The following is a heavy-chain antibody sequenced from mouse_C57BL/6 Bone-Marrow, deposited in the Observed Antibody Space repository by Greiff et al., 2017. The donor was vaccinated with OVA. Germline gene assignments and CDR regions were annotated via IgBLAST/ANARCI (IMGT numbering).Heavy chain of an antibody. J-gene: IGHJ4*01. CDR1: GYTFTSYW. CDR2: IDPSDSYT. CDR3: ARPRSYDYAMDY. V-gene: IGHV1-69*01. Sequence: QVQLQQPGAELVMPGASVKLSCKASGYTFTSYWMHWLKQRPGQGLEWIGEIDPSDSYTNYNQKFKGKSTLTVDKSSSTAYMQLSSLTSEDSAVYYCARPRSYDYAMDYWGQGTSVTVSS. D-gene: IGHD1-1*01.